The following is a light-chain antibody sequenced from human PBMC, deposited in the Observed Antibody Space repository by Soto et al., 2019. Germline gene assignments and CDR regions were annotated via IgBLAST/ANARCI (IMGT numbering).Light chain of an antibody. CDR1: QSVNSW. CDR2: DAS. CDR3: QQYKSYWT. V-gene: IGKV1-5*01. Sequence: DIQMTQSPSALSASIGDRVTITCRASQSVNSWLAWYQQKPGRAPKLLIYDASILEGGVPSRFGGSGSGTEFTLTISSLQPDDVATYYCQQYKSYWTFGQGTKVEIK. J-gene: IGKJ1*01.